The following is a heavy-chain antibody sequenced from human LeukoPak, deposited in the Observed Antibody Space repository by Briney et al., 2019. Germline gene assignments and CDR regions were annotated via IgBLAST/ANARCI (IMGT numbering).Heavy chain of an antibody. J-gene: IGHJ4*02. CDR2: IGGSGSDT. D-gene: IGHD6-6*01. V-gene: IGHV3-11*03. Sequence: GGSLRLPCAASGFTFSAYYMSWFRQAPGKGLECISYIGGSGSDTNYADSVRGRFTISRDNAKNSLYLQMNSLRADDTAVYYCARTVRIPEAWGQGTLVTVSS. CDR1: GFTFSAYY. CDR3: ARTVRIPEA.